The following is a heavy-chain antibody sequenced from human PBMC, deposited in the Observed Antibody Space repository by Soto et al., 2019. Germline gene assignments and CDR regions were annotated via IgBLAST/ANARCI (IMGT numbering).Heavy chain of an antibody. Sequence: SETLSLTCTVSGGSISSYYWSWIRQPPGKGLEWIGYIYYSGSTNYNPSLKSRVTISVDTSKNQLSLKLSSVTAADTAVYYCARVLRYFDWLPYWFDPWGQGTLVTVSS. V-gene: IGHV4-59*01. CDR1: GGSISSYY. D-gene: IGHD3-9*01. CDR2: IYYSGST. CDR3: ARVLRYFDWLPYWFDP. J-gene: IGHJ5*02.